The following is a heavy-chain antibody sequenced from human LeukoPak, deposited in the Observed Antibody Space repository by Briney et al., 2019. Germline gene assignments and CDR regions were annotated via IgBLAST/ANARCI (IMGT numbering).Heavy chain of an antibody. CDR3: ARGLGYYYDSSGYYYPTVNDY. V-gene: IGHV3-53*01. Sequence: GGSLRLSCTVSGFTVSSNSMSWVRQAPGKGLEWVSFIYSGGSTQYSDSVKGRFTISRDNSKNTLYLQMNSLRAEDTAVYYCARGLGYYYDSSGYYYPTVNDYWGQGTLVTVSS. CDR2: IYSGGST. CDR1: GFTVSSNS. J-gene: IGHJ4*02. D-gene: IGHD3-22*01.